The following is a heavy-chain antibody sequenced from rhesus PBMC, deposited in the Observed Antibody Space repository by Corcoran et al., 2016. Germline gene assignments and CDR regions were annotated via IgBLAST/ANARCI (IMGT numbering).Heavy chain of an antibody. V-gene: IGHV4-127*01. D-gene: IGHD3-3*01. J-gene: IGHJ4*01. CDR1: GYSISSGYG. CDR3: ASEYPCDY. Sequence: QVQLQESGPGLVKPSETLSLTCAVSGYSISSGYGWSWIRQPPGKGLEWIGYIGGRIGSTNYNHSRKSRVTSSKDTSKNQFSLKLSAVTAADTAVYYCASEYPCDYWGQGVLVTVSS. CDR2: IGGRIGST.